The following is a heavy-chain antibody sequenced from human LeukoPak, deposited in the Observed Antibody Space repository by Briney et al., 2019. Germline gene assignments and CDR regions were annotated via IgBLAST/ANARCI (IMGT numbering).Heavy chain of an antibody. D-gene: IGHD3/OR15-3a*01. Sequence: GGSLRLSCAASGFTFSNAWMSWVRQAPGKGLEWVGRIKSKTDGGTTDYAAPVKGRFTISRDDSKNTLYLQMNSLKTEDTAVYYCTTDLSQLDEFWYYYYMDVWGKGTTVTVSS. V-gene: IGHV3-15*01. J-gene: IGHJ6*03. CDR3: TTDLSQLDEFWYYYYMDV. CDR1: GFTFSNAW. CDR2: IKSKTDGGTT.